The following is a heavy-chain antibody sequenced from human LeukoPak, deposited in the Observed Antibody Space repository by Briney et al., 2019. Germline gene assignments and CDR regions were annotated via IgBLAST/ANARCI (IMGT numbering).Heavy chain of an antibody. CDR3: ARDIVNHYYYYMDV. CDR1: GYTFTGYY. V-gene: IGHV1-2*02. Sequence: SVKVSCKASGYTFTGYYMHWVRQAPGQGLEWMGWINPNSGGTNYAQKFQGRVTMTRDTSISTAYMELSRLRSDDTAVYYCARDIVNHYYYYMDVWRKGTTVTVSS. D-gene: IGHD1-26*01. J-gene: IGHJ6*03. CDR2: INPNSGGT.